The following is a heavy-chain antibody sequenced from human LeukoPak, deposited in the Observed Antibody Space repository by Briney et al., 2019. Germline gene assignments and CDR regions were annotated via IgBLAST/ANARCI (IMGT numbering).Heavy chain of an antibody. CDR1: GGSFSGYY. CDR2: INHSGST. V-gene: IGHV4-34*01. Sequence: SETLSLTCAVYGGSFSGYYWSWIRQPPGGGLEWIGEINHSGSTNYNPSLKGRVTISVDTSKNQFSLKLSSVTAADTAVYYCARSAVTTQLDYWGQGTLVTVSS. CDR3: ARSAVTTQLDY. J-gene: IGHJ4*02. D-gene: IGHD4-17*01.